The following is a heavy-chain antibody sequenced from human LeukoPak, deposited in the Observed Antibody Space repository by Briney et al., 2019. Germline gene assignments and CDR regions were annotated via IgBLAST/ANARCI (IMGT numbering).Heavy chain of an antibody. D-gene: IGHD3-22*01. J-gene: IGHJ5*02. CDR1: GFTFSNYW. V-gene: IGHV3-74*01. CDR3: ARDLGQYYDTSDNWFDP. Sequence: GGSLRLSCAASGFTFSNYWMHWVRQAPGKGLVWVLRINSDGINTSYADSVKGRFTISRDNAKNTLNLQMNSLRAEDTAVYYCARDLGQYYDTSDNWFDPWGQGTLVTVSS. CDR2: INSDGINT.